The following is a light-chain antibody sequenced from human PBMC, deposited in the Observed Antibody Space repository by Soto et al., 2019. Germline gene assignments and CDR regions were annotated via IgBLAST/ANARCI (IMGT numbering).Light chain of an antibody. CDR3: QQYDNYPLT. V-gene: IGKV1-5*01. CDR2: DAS. CDR1: QTITSW. Sequence: DIQMTQSPSTLSASVGDRVTISCRASQTITSWLAWYQQKPGKAPKLLIYDASRLEIGVPSRFSGSGSGTEFPLTISSLQTDDFATYYCQQYDNYPLTFGQGTKGEIK. J-gene: IGKJ1*01.